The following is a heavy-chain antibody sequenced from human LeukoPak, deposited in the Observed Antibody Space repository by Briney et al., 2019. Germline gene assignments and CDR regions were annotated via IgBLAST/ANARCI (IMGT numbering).Heavy chain of an antibody. Sequence: GGSLRLSCAASGFTFSSYAMHWVRQAPGKGLEWVALIAYDGTNKYYAESVKGRFTISRDDSKNTLYLQMNSLRAEDTAVYYFAKDRSSWYYYYGMDVWGQGTTVTVSS. CDR2: IAYDGTNK. D-gene: IGHD6-13*01. V-gene: IGHV3-30*18. CDR1: GFTFSSYA. J-gene: IGHJ6*02. CDR3: AKDRSSWYYYYGMDV.